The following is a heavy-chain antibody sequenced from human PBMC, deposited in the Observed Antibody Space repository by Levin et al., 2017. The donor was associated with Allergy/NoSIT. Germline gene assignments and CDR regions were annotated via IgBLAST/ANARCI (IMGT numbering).Heavy chain of an antibody. J-gene: IGHJ6*02. CDR1: GFTFSSYS. Sequence: GGSLRLSCVASGFTFSSYSLNWVRQAPGMGLEWVAYISNNSSSIYYADSVKGRFTISRDNAKNSLFLQMNSLRADDTSVYYCARVAFSRPHSQPNYGMAVWGPGTTLTVSS. V-gene: IGHV3-48*01. CDR3: ARVAFSRPHSQPNYGMAV. D-gene: IGHD2-15*01. CDR2: ISNNSSSI.